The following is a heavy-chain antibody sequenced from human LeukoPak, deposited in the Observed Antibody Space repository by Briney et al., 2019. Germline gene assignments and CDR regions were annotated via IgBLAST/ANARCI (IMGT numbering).Heavy chain of an antibody. CDR2: IYSSGST. CDR1: GGSLSSYY. V-gene: IGHV4-59*01. CDR3: ARGPWTEYFQY. J-gene: IGHJ1*01. Sequence: PSETLSLTCTVSGGSLSSYYWSWIRQPPGKGLEWIGYIYSSGSTNYNPSLKSRVTISVDTSKNQFSLKLSSVTTADTAVYYCARGPWTEYFQYWGQGTLVTVSS.